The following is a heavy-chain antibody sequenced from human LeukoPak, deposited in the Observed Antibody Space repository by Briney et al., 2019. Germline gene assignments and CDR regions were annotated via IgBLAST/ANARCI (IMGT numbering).Heavy chain of an antibody. CDR2: ISSSGSI. CDR3: ARDPDYYDPSGAFDI. Sequence: PGGSLRLSCAASGFTFSDNYMSWIRQAPGKGLEWVSYISSSGSIYYADSVKGRFTISRDNAKNSLYLQMNSLRAEDTAVYYCARDPDYYDPSGAFDIWGQGTMVTVSS. V-gene: IGHV3-11*04. J-gene: IGHJ3*02. CDR1: GFTFSDNY. D-gene: IGHD3-22*01.